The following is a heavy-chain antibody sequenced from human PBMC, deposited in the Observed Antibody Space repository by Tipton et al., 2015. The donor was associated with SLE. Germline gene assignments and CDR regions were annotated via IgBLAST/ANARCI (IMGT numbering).Heavy chain of an antibody. CDR3: ASSYSDYGMDV. CDR2: IYYSGST. D-gene: IGHD3-10*01. V-gene: IGHV4-59*01. CDR1: GGSISNYY. Sequence: TLSLTCTVSGGSISNYYWSWIRQPPGKGLEWIGYIYYSGSTNYNPSLKSRVTISVDTSKNQISLQLSSVTAADTAVYYCASSYSDYGMDVWGQGTTVTVSS. J-gene: IGHJ6*02.